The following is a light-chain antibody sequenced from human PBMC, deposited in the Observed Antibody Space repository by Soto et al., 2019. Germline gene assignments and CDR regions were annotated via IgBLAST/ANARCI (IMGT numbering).Light chain of an antibody. Sequence: IVMTQSPATLSVPPGDRATLSCRASESVRSNLAWYQQKRGQAPRLLIYGASIRAADIPARFSGSGSGTEFTLTISTLQSEDFAVYYCQQYYDWPTITFGQGTRLE. CDR3: QQYYDWPTIT. J-gene: IGKJ5*01. CDR1: ESVRSN. V-gene: IGKV3-15*01. CDR2: GAS.